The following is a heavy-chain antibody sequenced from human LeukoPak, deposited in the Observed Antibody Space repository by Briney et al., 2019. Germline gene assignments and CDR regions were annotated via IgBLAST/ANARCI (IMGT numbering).Heavy chain of an antibody. CDR2: INPNSGGT. CDR3: ATDLGAGTSRAFDI. V-gene: IGHV1-2*02. J-gene: IGHJ3*02. CDR1: GYTFTGYY. D-gene: IGHD6-19*01. Sequence: ASVKVSCKASGYTFTGYYMHWVRQAPGQGLEWMGWINPNSGGTNYAQKFQGRVTMTRDTSISTAYMELSRLRSEDTAVYYCATDLGAGTSRAFDIWGQGTMVTVSS.